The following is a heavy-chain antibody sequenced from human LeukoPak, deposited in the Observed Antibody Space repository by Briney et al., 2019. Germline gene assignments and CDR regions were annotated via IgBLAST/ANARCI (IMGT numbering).Heavy chain of an antibody. CDR3: ARDPKRITIFGVVLPSIDY. J-gene: IGHJ4*02. D-gene: IGHD3-3*01. CDR2: INPSGGST. CDR1: GYTFTSYY. Sequence: ASVKVSCKASGYTFTSYYMHWVRQAPGQGLEWMGIINPSGGSTSYAQKFQGRVTITADKSTSTAYMELSSLRSEDTAVYYCARDPKRITIFGVVLPSIDYWGQGTLVTVSS. V-gene: IGHV1-46*01.